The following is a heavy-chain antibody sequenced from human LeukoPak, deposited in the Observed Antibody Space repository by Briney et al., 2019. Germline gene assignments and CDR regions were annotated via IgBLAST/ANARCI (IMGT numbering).Heavy chain of an antibody. D-gene: IGHD6-13*01. CDR3: ARGLDSSSCVDS. J-gene: IGHJ4*02. V-gene: IGHV3-21*01. CDR1: GFTFSSYS. Sequence: GGSLRLSCAASGFTFSSYSMNWVRQAPGKGLEWVSSISSSSYISYADSVKGRFTISRDNAKNSLYLQMNSLRAEDTAVYYRARGLDSSSCVDSWGQGTLVTVSS. CDR2: ISSSSYI.